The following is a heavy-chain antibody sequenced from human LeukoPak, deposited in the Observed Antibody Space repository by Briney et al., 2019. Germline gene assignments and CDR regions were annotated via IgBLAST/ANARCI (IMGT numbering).Heavy chain of an antibody. CDR2: FSGSGGNT. CDR1: GFTFSSYA. CDR3: ARDWNRYAY. Sequence: GGSLRLSCAASGFTFSSYAMSWVRQAPGKGLEWVSTFSGSGGNTYYADSVKGRFTISRDNSKNTLYLQMNSLRAADTAVYYCARDWNRYAYWGQGTLVTVSS. D-gene: IGHD1-1*01. J-gene: IGHJ4*02. V-gene: IGHV3-23*01.